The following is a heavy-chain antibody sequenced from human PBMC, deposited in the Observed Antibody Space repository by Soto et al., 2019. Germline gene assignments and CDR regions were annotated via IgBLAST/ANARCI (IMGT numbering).Heavy chain of an antibody. CDR1: GFTFSNAW. Sequence: EVQLVESGGGLVEPGGSLRLSCAASGFTFSNAWMNWVRQAPGKGLEWVGRIKSKTDGGTADYAAPVKGRFTISRDDSKHTLYLQMDSLITEDTAVYYCTTQNCSGGSCYSGYYYYGLDVWGQGTTVSVSS. D-gene: IGHD2-15*01. CDR2: IKSKTDGGTA. V-gene: IGHV3-15*07. CDR3: TTQNCSGGSCYSGYYYYGLDV. J-gene: IGHJ6*02.